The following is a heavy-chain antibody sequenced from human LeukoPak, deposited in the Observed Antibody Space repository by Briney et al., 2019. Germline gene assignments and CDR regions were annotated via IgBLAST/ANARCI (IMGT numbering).Heavy chain of an antibody. CDR2: IYYSKNT. D-gene: IGHD5-18*01. CDR3: VSPRGFSYGYFDY. V-gene: IGHV4-39*01. J-gene: IGHJ4*02. Sequence: SETLSLTCTVSGGSISSTTYYWGWIRQPPGKGLEWIGSIYYSKNTYYNPSLKSRVTISADTSKNQFSLTLGSVSATDTAVYYCVSPRGFSYGYFDYWGQGTLVTVSS. CDR1: GGSISSTTYY.